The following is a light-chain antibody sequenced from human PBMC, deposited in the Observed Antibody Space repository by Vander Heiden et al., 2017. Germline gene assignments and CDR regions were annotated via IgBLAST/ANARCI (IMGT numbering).Light chain of an antibody. V-gene: IGKV3-20*01. J-gene: IGKJ1*01. CDR1: QSISSTY. CDR2: GAS. CDR3: QQYSDSLRT. Sequence: EILLPQSPAPLSLSPGERATLSSRASQSISSTYLAWYQQKPGQTPRLLIYGASSRATGIPDRFSGSGSGTDFTLTISRLEPDDFAVFYCQQYSDSLRTFGQGTKVEIK.